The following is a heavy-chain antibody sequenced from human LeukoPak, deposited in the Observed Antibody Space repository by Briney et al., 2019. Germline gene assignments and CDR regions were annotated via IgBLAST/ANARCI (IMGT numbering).Heavy chain of an antibody. V-gene: IGHV3-7*01. D-gene: IGHD6-6*01. CDR1: GFTFSRYW. Sequence: GGSLRLSCAASGFTFSRYWMSWVRQAPGKGLEWVANIKQDGSEKYYVDSVKGRFTISRDNAKTSLSLQMNSLRAEDTAVYYCARESFTARWDWGQGTLVTVSS. CDR3: ARESFTARWD. CDR2: IKQDGSEK. J-gene: IGHJ4*02.